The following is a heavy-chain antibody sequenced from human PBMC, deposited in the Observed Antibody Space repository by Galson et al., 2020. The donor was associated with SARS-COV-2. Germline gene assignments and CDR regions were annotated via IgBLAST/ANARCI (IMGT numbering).Heavy chain of an antibody. CDR1: GYTFTNYY. Sequence: SVKVSCTASGYTFTNYYLDWVRQAPGQGLEWMGKINPNGRRTTYAQKFQGRVTMTRDTSTSTVNMELSSLTSEDTAVYYCGRVGLWGATWGHFGLWGQGTRVTVSS. V-gene: IGHV1-46*03. CDR3: GRVGLWGATWGHFGL. J-gene: IGHJ4*02. CDR2: INPNGRRT. D-gene: IGHD3-16*01.